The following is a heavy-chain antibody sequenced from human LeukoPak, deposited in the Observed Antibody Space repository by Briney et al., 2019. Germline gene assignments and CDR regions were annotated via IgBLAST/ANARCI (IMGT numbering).Heavy chain of an antibody. V-gene: IGHV4-59*01. D-gene: IGHD3-22*01. CDR3: ARQSISGSSLSYFDY. CDR2: IYDSGSS. CDR1: GASISSYY. J-gene: IGHJ4*02. Sequence: PSETLSLTCSVSGASISSYYWSWIRQPPGKGLEWIAYIYDSGSSNYNPSLQSRVTISVDTSKNQFSLKLSSVTAADTAVYYCARQSISGSSLSYFDYWGQGTLVNVSS.